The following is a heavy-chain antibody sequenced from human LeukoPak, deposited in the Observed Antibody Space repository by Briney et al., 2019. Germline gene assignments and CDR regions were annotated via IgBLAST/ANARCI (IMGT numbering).Heavy chain of an antibody. D-gene: IGHD6-19*01. CDR3: ARVRWLVAFDY. Sequence: GGSLRLSCAASGFTFSSYEMNWVRQAPGKGLVWVSRINSDGSSTSYADSVKGRFTISRDNAKNTLYLQMNSLRAEDTAVYYCARVRWLVAFDYWGQGTLVTVSS. V-gene: IGHV3-74*01. CDR1: GFTFSSYE. CDR2: INSDGSST. J-gene: IGHJ4*02.